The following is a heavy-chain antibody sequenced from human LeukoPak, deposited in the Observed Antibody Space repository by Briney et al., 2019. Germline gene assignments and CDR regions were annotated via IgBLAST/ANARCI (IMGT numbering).Heavy chain of an antibody. V-gene: IGHV3-53*05. CDR3: ARNWFDP. Sequence: PGGSLRLSCAASGFTVCSDYMSWGRQAPGKGLEWVSVIYSGGSTYYADSVKGRFTISRDKSKNTVYLQMNSLRFEDTAMYYCARNWFDPWGQGTLVTVSS. CDR2: IYSGGST. CDR1: GFTVCSDY. J-gene: IGHJ5*02.